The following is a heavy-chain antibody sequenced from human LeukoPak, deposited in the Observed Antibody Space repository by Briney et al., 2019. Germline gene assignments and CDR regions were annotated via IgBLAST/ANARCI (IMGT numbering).Heavy chain of an antibody. V-gene: IGHV3-30*03. CDR1: GFTFSTYG. CDR2: ITYDGYYK. Sequence: PGTPLRLSCAASGFTFSTYGMHWVRQAPGKGLEWVALITYDGYYKYYSDSVKGRFTISSDTSKNTLSLQMNSLRAEDTAVYYCARDLSPVVRASPMGYWGQGTLVTVSS. CDR3: ARDLSPVVRASPMGY. J-gene: IGHJ4*02. D-gene: IGHD3-10*01.